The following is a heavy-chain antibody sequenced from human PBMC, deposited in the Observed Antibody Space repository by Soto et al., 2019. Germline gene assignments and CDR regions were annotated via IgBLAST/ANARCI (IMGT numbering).Heavy chain of an antibody. D-gene: IGHD3-10*02. CDR3: ARPYVSTFPSAMDV. V-gene: IGHV3-53*02. CDR2: LYRGGST. Sequence: EVQLVETGGGLIQPGGSLRISCAVSGFTVSSNYMSWVRQAPGKGLEWVSILYRGGSTFYADSVKGRFTISRDNSLNTLYLQMNSLRAEDTAVYYCARPYVSTFPSAMDVWGQGTTVTVSS. CDR1: GFTVSSNY. J-gene: IGHJ6*02.